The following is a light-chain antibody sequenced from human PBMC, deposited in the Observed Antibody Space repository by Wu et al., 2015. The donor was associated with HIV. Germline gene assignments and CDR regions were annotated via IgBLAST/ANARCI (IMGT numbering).Light chain of an antibody. J-gene: IGKJ4*01. CDR1: QSITTW. CDR3: QQLNSYPPT. CDR2: KAS. Sequence: DIQMTQSPSTLSASLGDRVTITCRASQSITTWLAWYQQKPGKVPKVLIYKASSLESGVPSRFSGSGSGTEFTLTISSLQPEDFATYYCQQLNSYPPTFGGGTKVEIK. V-gene: IGKV1-5*03.